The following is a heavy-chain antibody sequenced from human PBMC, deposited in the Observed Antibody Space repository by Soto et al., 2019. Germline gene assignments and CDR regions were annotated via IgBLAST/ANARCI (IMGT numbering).Heavy chain of an antibody. V-gene: IGHV3-21*01. CDR1: GFTFSSYS. D-gene: IGHD2-2*01. CDR3: ARYEEVVPAAIDYYGIDA. J-gene: IGHJ6*02. Sequence: LRLSCAASGFTFSSYSMNWVRQAPGKGLEWVSSISSSSSYIYYADSVKGRFTISRDNAKNSLYLQMNSLRAEDTAVYYCARYEEVVPAAIDYYGIDACGQG. CDR2: ISSSSSYI.